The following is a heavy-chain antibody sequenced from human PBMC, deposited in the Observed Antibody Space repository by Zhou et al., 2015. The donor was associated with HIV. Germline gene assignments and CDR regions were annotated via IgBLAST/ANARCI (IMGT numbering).Heavy chain of an antibody. CDR3: AREDTMVRGVIITTGPLGSDAFDI. CDR1: GYTFTSYY. J-gene: IGHJ3*02. D-gene: IGHD3-10*01. Sequence: QVQLVQSGAEVKKPGASVKVSCKASGYTFTSYYMHWVRQAPGQGLEWMGIINPSGGSTSYAQKFQGRVTMTRDTSTSTVYMELSSLRSEDTAVYYCAREDTMVRGVIITTGPLGSDAFDIWGQGTMVTVSS. V-gene: IGHV1-46*01. CDR2: INPSGGST.